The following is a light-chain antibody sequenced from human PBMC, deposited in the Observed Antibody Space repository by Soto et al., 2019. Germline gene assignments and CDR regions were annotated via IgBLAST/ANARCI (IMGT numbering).Light chain of an antibody. J-gene: IGKJ5*01. CDR1: QSVSSY. CDR3: RHYGASPEVT. CDR2: GAS. V-gene: IGKV3-20*01. Sequence: DIVMTQSPDSLAVSPGERATLSCRASQSVSSYLAWYQQKPGQAPSLLMHGASSRATGIPDRFSGSGSGADFTLTISRVEPEDFAVYYCRHYGASPEVTFGQGTRLEIK.